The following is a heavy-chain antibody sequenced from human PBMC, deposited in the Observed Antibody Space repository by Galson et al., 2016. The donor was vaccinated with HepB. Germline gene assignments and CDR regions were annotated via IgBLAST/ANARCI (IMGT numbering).Heavy chain of an antibody. J-gene: IGHJ5*02. CDR2: TSYYGLNT. CDR3: AKTIGMHGTGMPAVDP. D-gene: IGHD3-10*01. Sequence: SLRLSCAASGFTFNIYGMHWVRQAPGKGLEWVAATSYYGLNTYYVDSVKGRLTISRDNSKNTLYLQMDSLRVEDTAVYYCAKTIGMHGTGMPAVDPWGQGTLVTVSS. CDR1: GFTFNIYG. V-gene: IGHV3-30*18.